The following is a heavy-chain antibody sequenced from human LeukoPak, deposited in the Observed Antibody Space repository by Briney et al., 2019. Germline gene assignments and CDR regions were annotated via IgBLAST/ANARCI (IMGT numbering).Heavy chain of an antibody. CDR2: ISAYNGNT. CDR3: ARLKLERRAFDI. Sequence: GASVKVSCKASDYTFTSYGISWVRQAPGQGLEWVGWISAYNGNTNYAQKLQGRVTMTTDTSTSTAYMELRSPRSDDTAVYYCARLKLERRAFDIWGQGTMVTVSS. D-gene: IGHD1-1*01. V-gene: IGHV1-18*01. CDR1: DYTFTSYG. J-gene: IGHJ3*02.